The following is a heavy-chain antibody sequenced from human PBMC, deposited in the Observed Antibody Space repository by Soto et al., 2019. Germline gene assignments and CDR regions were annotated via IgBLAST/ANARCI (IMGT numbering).Heavy chain of an antibody. CDR2: ISNDGSNE. D-gene: IGHD3-10*01. V-gene: IGHV3-30*18. Sequence: GGSLRLSCAGSGFTFRWFGMNWVRQALGKGLEWVARISNDGSNEYYVDSVKGRFTISRDNSKNTLYLQMDSLRAEDTAVYYCAKGEVRGIIPSYFDYWGLGTLVTV. CDR3: AKGEVRGIIPSYFDY. CDR1: GFTFRWFG. J-gene: IGHJ4*02.